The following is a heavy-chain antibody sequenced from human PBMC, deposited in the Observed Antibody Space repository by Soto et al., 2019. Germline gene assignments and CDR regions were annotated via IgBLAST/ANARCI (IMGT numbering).Heavy chain of an antibody. CDR3: ARHHVRGRTIAGAAEF. V-gene: IGHV4-34*01. Sequence: QVQLQQWGAGLLKPSETLSLTCAVYGKSLSGYYWSWIRQPPGKAVEWIGEINHSGNTNYNPSLKSRVTISVDTSKNQLFLNLSSVTAADTAMYYCARHHVRGRTIAGAAEFWGQGTLVTVSS. J-gene: IGHJ4*02. CDR2: INHSGNT. D-gene: IGHD1-26*01. CDR1: GKSLSGYY.